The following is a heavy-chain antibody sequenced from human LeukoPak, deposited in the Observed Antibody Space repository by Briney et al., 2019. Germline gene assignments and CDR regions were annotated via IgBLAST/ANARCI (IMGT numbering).Heavy chain of an antibody. D-gene: IGHD3-10*01. J-gene: IGHJ4*02. V-gene: IGHV4-39*01. CDR2: IYYSGST. Sequence: SETLSLTCTVSGGSISSSTSYWGWIRQPPGRELEWIGSIYYSGSTYYNPSLKSRVTISVDTSKNQFSLKLSSVTAADTAVYYCASGFGSGSGSYYTPFDYWGQGTLVTVSS. CDR3: ASGFGSGSGSYYTPFDY. CDR1: GGSISSSTSY.